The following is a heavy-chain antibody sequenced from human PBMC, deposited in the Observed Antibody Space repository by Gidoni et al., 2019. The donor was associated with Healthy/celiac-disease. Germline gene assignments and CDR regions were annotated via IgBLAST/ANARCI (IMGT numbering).Heavy chain of an antibody. CDR2: ISSSSSTI. V-gene: IGHV3-48*02. D-gene: IGHD6-6*01. CDR1: GCPSRTYS. CDR3: ASSSIAAQYYYYGMDV. J-gene: IGHJ6*02. Sequence: EVPLVETGGGCVQPGGTRGPSCAASGCPSRTYSMNWFRQAPGKGLEWVSYISSSSSTIVYADSVKGRFTISRDNAKNSLYLQMNSLRDEDTAVYYCASSSIAAQYYYYGMDVWGQGTTVTVSS.